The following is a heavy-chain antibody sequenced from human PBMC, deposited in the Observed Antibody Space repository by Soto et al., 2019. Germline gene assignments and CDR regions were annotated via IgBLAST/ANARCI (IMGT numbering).Heavy chain of an antibody. CDR3: ARPPIVLVPAAEHWFDP. J-gene: IGHJ5*02. D-gene: IGHD2-2*01. V-gene: IGHV1-3*01. CDR2: INAGNGNT. CDR1: GYTFTSYA. Sequence: GASVKVSCKASGYTFTSYAMHWVRQAPGQRLEWMGWINAGNGNTKYSQKFQGRVTMTRDTSISTAYMELSRLRSDDTAVYYCARPPIVLVPAAEHWFDPWGQGTLVTVSS.